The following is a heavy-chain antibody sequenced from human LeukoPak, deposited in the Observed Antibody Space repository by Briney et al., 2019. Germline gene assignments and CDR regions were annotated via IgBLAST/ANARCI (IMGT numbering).Heavy chain of an antibody. CDR3: ARGNIDDYYGSGSQNWFDP. CDR2: MNPNSGNT. J-gene: IGHJ5*02. D-gene: IGHD3-10*01. Sequence: GASVKVSCKASGYTFTSYDINWVRQATGQGLEWMGWMNPNSGNTGYAQKFQGRVTMTRNTSISTAYMELSSLRSEDTAVYYCARGNIDDYYGSGSQNWFDPWGQGTLVTVSS. CDR1: GYTFTSYD. V-gene: IGHV1-8*01.